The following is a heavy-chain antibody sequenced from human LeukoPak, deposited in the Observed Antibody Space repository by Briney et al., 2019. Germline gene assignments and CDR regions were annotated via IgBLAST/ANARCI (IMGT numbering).Heavy chain of an antibody. Sequence: ASVKVSCKASGGTFSSYTISWVRQVPGQGLEWMGRIIPILGIANYAQKFQGRVTITADKSTSTAYMELSSLRSEDTAVYYCARGVPAADYYYYYYMDVWGKGTTVTVSS. D-gene: IGHD2-2*01. CDR2: IIPILGIA. CDR3: ARGVPAADYYYYYYMDV. CDR1: GGTFSSYT. J-gene: IGHJ6*03. V-gene: IGHV1-69*02.